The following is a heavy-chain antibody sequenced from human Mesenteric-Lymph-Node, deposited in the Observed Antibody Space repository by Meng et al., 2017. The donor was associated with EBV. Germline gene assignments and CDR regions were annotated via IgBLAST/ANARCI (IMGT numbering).Heavy chain of an antibody. D-gene: IGHD3-10*01. CDR1: GSSISSDV. V-gene: IGHV4-59*01. CDR2: ISYSANT. J-gene: IGHJ4*02. Sequence: QAHLQKSVQGLLKPSETLSLTCTVSGSSISSDVWSWIRQPPGKGLEWIGYISYSANTKYNPSLKSRVTISVDTSKNHFSMRLTSVTAADTAVYYCARSRGYFDSGSRDFDHWGQGTPVTVSS. CDR3: ARSRGYFDSGSRDFDH.